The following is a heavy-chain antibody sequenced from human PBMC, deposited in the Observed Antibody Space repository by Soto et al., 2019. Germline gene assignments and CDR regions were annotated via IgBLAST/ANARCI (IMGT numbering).Heavy chain of an antibody. Sequence: PGGSLRLSCAASGFTFSDYYMSWIRQAPGKGLEWVSYISTGGTTIYYADSVKGRFTISRDNARNSLYLHMNSLRAEDTAVYYCARDRDVTVTTVFDYWGQGTLVTVSS. J-gene: IGHJ4*02. D-gene: IGHD4-17*01. CDR1: GFTFSDYY. V-gene: IGHV3-11*01. CDR2: ISTGGTTI. CDR3: ARDRDVTVTTVFDY.